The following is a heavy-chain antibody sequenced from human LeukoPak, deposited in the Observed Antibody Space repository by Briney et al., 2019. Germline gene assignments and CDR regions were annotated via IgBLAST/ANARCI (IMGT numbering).Heavy chain of an antibody. CDR1: GFTFTTYG. CDR2: ISSSGGST. J-gene: IGHJ3*02. CDR3: AIPPGAFDI. V-gene: IGHV3-23*01. Sequence: GGSLRLSCAATGFTFTTYGMSWVRQAPGKGLEWVSSISSSGGSTYYADSVKGRFTISRDNSKNTLFLQMNSLRAEDTAVYYCAIPPGAFDIWGQGTMVTVSS. D-gene: IGHD3-10*01.